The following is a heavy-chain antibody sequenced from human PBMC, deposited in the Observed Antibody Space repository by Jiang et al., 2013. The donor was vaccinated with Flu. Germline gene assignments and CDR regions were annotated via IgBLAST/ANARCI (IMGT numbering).Heavy chain of an antibody. J-gene: IGHJ6*02. D-gene: IGHD3-16*01. V-gene: IGHV2-70*11. CDR1: GFSLSTSGMC. CDR3: ARIRQYDYVWGSYPIEYYGMDV. CDR2: IDWDDDK. Sequence: TQTLTLTCTFSGFSLSTSGMCVSWIRQPPGKALEWLARIDWDDDKYYSTSLKTRLTISKDTSKNQVVLTMTNMDPVDTATYYCARIRQYDYVWGSYPIEYYGMDVWGQGTTVTVSS.